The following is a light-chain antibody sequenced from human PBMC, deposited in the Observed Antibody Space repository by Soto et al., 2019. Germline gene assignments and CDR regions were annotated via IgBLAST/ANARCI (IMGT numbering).Light chain of an antibody. CDR1: QSVSSTY. V-gene: IGKV3-20*01. CDR2: SAS. J-gene: IGKJ4*01. Sequence: EIVLTQSPGTLSLSPGERATLSCRASQSVSSTYLAWYQQKPGQAPRLLIYSASSRATGIPDRFSGSGSGTAFTLTISTLAPEDFAVYYCQQYGSSPRTFGGGTKVEIK. CDR3: QQYGSSPRT.